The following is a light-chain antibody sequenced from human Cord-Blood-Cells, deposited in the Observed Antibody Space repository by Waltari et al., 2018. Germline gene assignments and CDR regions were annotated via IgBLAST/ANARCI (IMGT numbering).Light chain of an antibody. CDR2: AAS. J-gene: IGKJ2*03. CDR1: QSISSY. Sequence: DIQMTQSPSSLSPSVGDRVTITCRASQSISSYINWYQQKPGKAPKLLISAASSLQSGVPSRFSGSGSGTDVTLTISSLQPEDFATYYCQQSYSTLMYSFGQGTKLEIK. CDR3: QQSYSTLMYS. V-gene: IGKV1-39*01.